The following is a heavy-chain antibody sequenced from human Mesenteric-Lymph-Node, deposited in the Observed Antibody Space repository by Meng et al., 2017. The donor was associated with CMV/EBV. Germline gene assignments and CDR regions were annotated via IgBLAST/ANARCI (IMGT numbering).Heavy chain of an antibody. D-gene: IGHD1-26*01. CDR2: ISSSSSYI. Sequence: ETLSLTCAVYGGSLSGYYWSWIRQSPGKGLEWVSSISSSSSYIYYADSVKGRFTISRDNAKNSLYLQMNSLRAEDTAVYYCARGARPYSGSYPGYWGQGTLVTVSS. CDR1: GGSLSGYY. V-gene: IGHV3-21*01. CDR3: ARGARPYSGSYPGY. J-gene: IGHJ4*02.